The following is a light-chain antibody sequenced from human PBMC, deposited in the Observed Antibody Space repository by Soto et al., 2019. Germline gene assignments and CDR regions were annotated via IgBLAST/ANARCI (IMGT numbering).Light chain of an antibody. Sequence: QAVVTQPPSVSGAPGQRVTISCTGSSSNIGAGYDVHWYQQFPGTAPKLLIYDNSNRPSGVPDRFSGSKSGTSASLAITGLQVEDEADYYCQSYDSSLSGSRVFGGGTKLTVL. V-gene: IGLV1-40*01. CDR1: SSNIGAGYD. CDR3: QSYDSSLSGSRV. J-gene: IGLJ2*01. CDR2: DNS.